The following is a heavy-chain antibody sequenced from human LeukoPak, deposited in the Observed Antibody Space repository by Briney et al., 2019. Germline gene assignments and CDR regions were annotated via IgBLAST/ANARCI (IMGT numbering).Heavy chain of an antibody. CDR3: TTDSPYFPRWLQNYFDY. Sequence: GGSLRLSCAASGFTFSSYEMSWVRQAPGKGLEWVGRIKSKTDGGTTDYAAPVKGRFTISRDDSKNTLYLQMNSLKTEDTAVYYCTTDSPYFPRWLQNYFDYWGQGTLVTVSS. CDR1: GFTFSSYE. CDR2: IKSKTDGGTT. J-gene: IGHJ4*02. V-gene: IGHV3-15*01. D-gene: IGHD5-24*01.